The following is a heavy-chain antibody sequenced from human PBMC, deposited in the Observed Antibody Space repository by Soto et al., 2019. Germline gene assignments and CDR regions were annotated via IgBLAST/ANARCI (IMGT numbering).Heavy chain of an antibody. CDR3: ARDRATYYDFWSGHSYRGTGYNWFDP. D-gene: IGHD3-3*01. J-gene: IGHJ5*02. CDR2: ISYDGSNK. CDR1: GFTFSSYA. Sequence: QVQLVESGGGVVQPGRSLRLSCAASGFTFSSYAMHWVRQAPGKGLEWVAVISYDGSNKYYADSVKGRFTISRDNSKNTLYLQMNSLRAEDTAVYYCARDRATYYDFWSGHSYRGTGYNWFDPWGQGTLVTVSS. V-gene: IGHV3-30-3*01.